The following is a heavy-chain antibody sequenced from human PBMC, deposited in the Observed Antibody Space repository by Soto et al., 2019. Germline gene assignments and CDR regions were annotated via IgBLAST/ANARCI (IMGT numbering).Heavy chain of an antibody. J-gene: IGHJ4*02. CDR2: INHSGST. CDR3: ARVDDY. CDR1: GGSFSGYY. Sequence: QVQLQQWGAGLLKPSETLSLTCAVYGGSFSGYYWSWIRQPPGKGLEWIGEINHSGSTNYNPSLKSRVTISVDTSKSQFFLKLSSVTAADPAVYYCARVDDYWGQGTLVTVSS. V-gene: IGHV4-34*01.